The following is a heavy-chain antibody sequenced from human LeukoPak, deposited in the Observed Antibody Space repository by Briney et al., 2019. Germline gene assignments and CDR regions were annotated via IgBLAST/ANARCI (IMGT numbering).Heavy chain of an antibody. CDR1: GFTFSSYS. J-gene: IGHJ4*02. CDR3: ARDLSSGWYDHEYYFDY. D-gene: IGHD6-19*01. V-gene: IGHV3-21*01. CDR2: ISSSSSYI. Sequence: GGSLRLSCAASGFTFSSYSMNWVRQAPGKGLEWVSSISSSSSYIYYADSVKGRFTISRDNAKNSLYLQMNSLRAEDTAVYYCARDLSSGWYDHEYYFDYWGQGTLVTVSS.